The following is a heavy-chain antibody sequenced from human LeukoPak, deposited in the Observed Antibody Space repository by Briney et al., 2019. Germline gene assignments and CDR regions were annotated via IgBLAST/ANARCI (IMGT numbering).Heavy chain of an antibody. V-gene: IGHV3-30*18. CDR2: ISYDGSNK. D-gene: IGHD1-26*01. Sequence: GGSLRLSCAASGFTFSSYGMHWVRQAPGKGLEWVAVISYDGSNKYYADSVKGRFTISRDNSKNTLYLQMNSLRAEDTAVYYCAKLSSGSYFRDYWGQGTLVTVSS. CDR1: GFTFSSYG. J-gene: IGHJ4*02. CDR3: AKLSSGSYFRDY.